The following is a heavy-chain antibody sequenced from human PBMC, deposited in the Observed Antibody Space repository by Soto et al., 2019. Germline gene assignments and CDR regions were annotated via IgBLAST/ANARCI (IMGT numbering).Heavy chain of an antibody. J-gene: IGHJ4*02. CDR2: MYYIGET. V-gene: IGHV4-39*01. Sequence: QLQLQESGPRLVKPSETLSLTCTVSGGSISNSNYYWGWFRQPPGKGLEWIGTMYYIGETFHNPSLKSRITISVDTSNNQFSLRLRSMTASDTAVYYCVRHKELRGWTPDYWGQGTLVTVSS. CDR1: GGSISNSNYY. D-gene: IGHD1-7*01. CDR3: VRHKELRGWTPDY.